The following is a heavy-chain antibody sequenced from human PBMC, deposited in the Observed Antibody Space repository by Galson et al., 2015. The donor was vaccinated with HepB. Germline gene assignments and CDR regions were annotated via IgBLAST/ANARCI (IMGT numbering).Heavy chain of an antibody. Sequence: SVKVSCKASGGTFSSYAISWVRQAPGQGLEWMGGIIPIIGTANNAQKFQGRVTITADESTSTAYMELSSLRSEDTAVYYCAGDIRSIAAAGNWFDPGCQVTLVSVSS. CDR2: IIPIIGTA. CDR3: AGDIRSIAAAGNWFDP. V-gene: IGHV1-69*13. J-gene: IGHJ5*02. CDR1: GGTFSSYA. D-gene: IGHD6-13*01.